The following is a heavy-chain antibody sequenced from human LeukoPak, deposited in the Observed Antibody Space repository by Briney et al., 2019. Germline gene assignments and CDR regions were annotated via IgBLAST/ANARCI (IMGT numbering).Heavy chain of an antibody. J-gene: IGHJ3*02. D-gene: IGHD4-23*01. Sequence: ETLSLTCTVSGGSIRISNYYWGWVRQSPGKGLEWVANIKQDGSEKYYVDSVKGRFTISRDNTKNSLYLQMNSLRVEDTAVYYCARYGGNSGTAFDIWGQGTMVTVSS. CDR3: ARYGGNSGTAFDI. CDR2: IKQDGSEK. V-gene: IGHV3-7*05. CDR1: GGSIRISNYY.